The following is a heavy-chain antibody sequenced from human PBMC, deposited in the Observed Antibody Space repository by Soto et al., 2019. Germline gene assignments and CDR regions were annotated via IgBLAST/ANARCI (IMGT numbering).Heavy chain of an antibody. V-gene: IGHV3-30*18. Sequence: GGSLRLSCAASGLTFNRAGMHWVRQAPGKGLEWVALISDDGNIKYYADSVEGRFTISRDNSKDTLYLQMNSLRVEDTAVYYCAKDKGKRYFDYWGQGILVTVSS. CDR1: GLTFNRAG. J-gene: IGHJ4*02. CDR2: ISDDGNIK. CDR3: AKDKGKRYFDY.